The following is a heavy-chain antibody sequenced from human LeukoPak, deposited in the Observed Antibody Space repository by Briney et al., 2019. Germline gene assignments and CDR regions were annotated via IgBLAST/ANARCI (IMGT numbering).Heavy chain of an antibody. CDR2: ISGSGGST. D-gene: IGHD5-18*01. J-gene: IGHJ4*02. Sequence: PGGSLRLSCAASEFTFSTYAMNWVRQAPGKGLGWVSAISGSGGSTYYADSVKGRFTISRDNSKNTLYLQMNSLRAEDTAVYYCAKVAGYSYVGVYYFDYWGQGTLVTVSS. CDR3: AKVAGYSYVGVYYFDY. V-gene: IGHV3-23*01. CDR1: EFTFSTYA.